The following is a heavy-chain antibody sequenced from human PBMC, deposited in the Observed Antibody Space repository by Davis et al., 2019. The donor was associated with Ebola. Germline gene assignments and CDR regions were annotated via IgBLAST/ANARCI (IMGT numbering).Heavy chain of an antibody. Sequence: ASVTVSCKASGYFFTSYYMHWVRRAPGHGLEWMGTINTSDGFTSYAQEFQGRVTMTRDTSTGTVYMDLRSLRSEDTAVYYCGKGKLEELDYWGQGTLVTVSS. V-gene: IGHV1-46*01. D-gene: IGHD1/OR15-1a*01. CDR3: GKGKLEELDY. J-gene: IGHJ4*02. CDR1: GYFFTSYY. CDR2: INTSDGFT.